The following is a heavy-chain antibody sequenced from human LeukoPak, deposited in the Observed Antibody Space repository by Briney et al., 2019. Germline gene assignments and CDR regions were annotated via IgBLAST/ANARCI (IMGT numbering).Heavy chain of an antibody. Sequence: GGSLRLSCAASGFTFSSYAMSWVRQAPGKGLEWVSAISGSGGSTYYADSVKGRFTISRDNSKNTLYLQMNSLRDEDTAVYYCARPTGYSSGWYNYWGQGTLVTVSS. CDR2: ISGSGGST. V-gene: IGHV3-23*01. D-gene: IGHD6-19*01. CDR1: GFTFSSYA. J-gene: IGHJ4*02. CDR3: ARPTGYSSGWYNY.